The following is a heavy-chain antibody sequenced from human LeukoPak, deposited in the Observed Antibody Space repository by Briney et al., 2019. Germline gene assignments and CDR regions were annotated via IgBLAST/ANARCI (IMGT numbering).Heavy chain of an antibody. V-gene: IGHV4-4*07. CDR3: AREAFGGYHDSSGYYNWFDP. CDR2: IYTSGST. Sequence: SETLSLTCTVSGGSISSYYWSWIRQPAGKGLEWIGRIYTSGSTNYNPSLKSRVTMSVDTSKNQFSLKLSSVTAADTAVYYCAREAFGGYHDSSGYYNWFDPWGQGTLVTVSS. J-gene: IGHJ5*02. CDR1: GGSISSYY. D-gene: IGHD3-22*01.